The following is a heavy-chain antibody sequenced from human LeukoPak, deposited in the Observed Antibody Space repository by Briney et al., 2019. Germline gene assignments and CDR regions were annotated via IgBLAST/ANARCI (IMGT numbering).Heavy chain of an antibody. CDR2: INPNSGGT. V-gene: IGHV1-2*02. J-gene: IGHJ3*02. CDR3: ARGLGGRSDAFDI. Sequence: ASVKISCKASGYTFTGYYMHWVRQAPGQGLEWMGWINPNSGGTNYAQKFQGRVTMTRDTSISTAYMELSRLRSDDTAVYYCARGLGGRSDAFDIWGQGTMVTVSS. CDR1: GYTFTGYY. D-gene: IGHD1-26*01.